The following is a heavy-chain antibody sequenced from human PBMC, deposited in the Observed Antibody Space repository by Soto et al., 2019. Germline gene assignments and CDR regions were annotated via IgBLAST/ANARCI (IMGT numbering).Heavy chain of an antibody. CDR2: MNADGSQI. J-gene: IGHJ4*02. V-gene: IGHV3-7*01. CDR3: VRGFRHDYGDREAGY. CDR1: GFAFSTYW. D-gene: IGHD4-17*01. Sequence: EVQLVESGGGLVQPGGSLRLSCAASGFAFSTYWMSWIRQAPGKGLEWIANMNADGSQINYVDSVKGRFTISRDNAKNSLFLQMNSLRAEDTAVYYCVRGFRHDYGDREAGYWGREPWSPSPQ.